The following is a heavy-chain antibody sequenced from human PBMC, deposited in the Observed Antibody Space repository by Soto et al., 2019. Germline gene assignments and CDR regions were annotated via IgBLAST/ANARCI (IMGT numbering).Heavy chain of an antibody. CDR1: GFTVSSKY. D-gene: IGHD6-19*01. J-gene: IGHJ4*02. Sequence: EVQLVESGGGLIQPGGSLRLSCAASGFTVSSKYMTWVRQAQGKGLEWVSVIYGGGTTYYADSVKGRFTISRDNSKNTLFLQVNSLRVEDTAVYYCVQTTGWPGFDFWGQGTLVTVSS. CDR3: VQTTGWPGFDF. CDR2: IYGGGTT. V-gene: IGHV3-53*01.